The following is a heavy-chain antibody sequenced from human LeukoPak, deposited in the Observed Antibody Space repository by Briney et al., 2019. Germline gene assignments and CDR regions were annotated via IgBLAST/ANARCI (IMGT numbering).Heavy chain of an antibody. D-gene: IGHD3-16*01. V-gene: IGHV4-59*01. CDR3: ARDSRGGGPDFDY. J-gene: IGHJ4*02. Sequence: PSETLSLTCTVSGDSINNYYWAWIRQPPGKGLEWIGYIHYSGTTYYNPSLKSRVTISVDSSRTQFSLKLSSMTAADTAVYYCARDSRGGGPDFDYWGQGTLVTVSS. CDR2: IHYSGTT. CDR1: GDSINNYY.